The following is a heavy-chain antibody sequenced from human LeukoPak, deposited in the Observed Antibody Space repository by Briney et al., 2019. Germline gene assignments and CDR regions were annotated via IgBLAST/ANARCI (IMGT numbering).Heavy chain of an antibody. CDR2: IRYDGSNK. CDR1: GFTFSSYG. D-gene: IGHD1-26*01. V-gene: IGHV3-30*02. J-gene: IGHJ4*02. CDR3: ARDLMRTNKWELLEEGF. Sequence: PGGSLRLSCAASGFTFSSYGMHWVRQAPGKGLEWVTFIRYDGSNKYYADSVKGRFTISRDNSKNTLYLQMNSLRAEDTAVYYCARDLMRTNKWELLEEGFWGQGTLVTVSS.